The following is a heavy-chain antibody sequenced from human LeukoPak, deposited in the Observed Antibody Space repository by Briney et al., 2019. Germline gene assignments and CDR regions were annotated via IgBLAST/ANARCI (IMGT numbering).Heavy chain of an antibody. Sequence: SETLSLTCTVSGGSISSYYWSWIRQPPGKGLEWIGYIYYSGSTNYNPSLKSRVTISVDTSKNQFSLKLSSVTAADTAVYYCAREPLVVVVHSYFDYWGQGTLVTVSS. CDR2: IYYSGST. CDR1: GGSISSYY. J-gene: IGHJ4*02. CDR3: AREPLVVVVHSYFDY. D-gene: IGHD3-22*01. V-gene: IGHV4-59*12.